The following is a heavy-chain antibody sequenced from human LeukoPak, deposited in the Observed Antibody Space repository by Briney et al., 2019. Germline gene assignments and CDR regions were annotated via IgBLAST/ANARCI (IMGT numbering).Heavy chain of an antibody. V-gene: IGHV1-8*01. Sequence: ASVKVSCTASGFTFTNYDINWVRQATGQGLEWIGWMNPRNGNTGYAQKFQGRVTMTRDTSISTAYMELRSLRSEDTAVYYCARDRSSSSRGGLFDYWGQGTLVTVSS. J-gene: IGHJ4*02. D-gene: IGHD6-6*01. CDR1: GFTFTNYD. CDR3: ARDRSSSSRGGLFDY. CDR2: MNPRNGNT.